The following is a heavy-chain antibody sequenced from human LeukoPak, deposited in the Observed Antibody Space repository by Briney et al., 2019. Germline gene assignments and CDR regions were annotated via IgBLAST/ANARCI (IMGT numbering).Heavy chain of an antibody. Sequence: GGSLRLSCAASGFTVSSNEMSWVRQAPGKGLEWVSSISGGSTYYADSRKGRFTISRDNSKNTLHLQMNSLRAEDTAVYYCAKGGSYLFFDYWGQGTLVTVSS. D-gene: IGHD1-26*01. CDR1: GFTVSSNE. V-gene: IGHV3-38-3*01. CDR2: ISGGST. J-gene: IGHJ4*02. CDR3: AKGGSYLFFDY.